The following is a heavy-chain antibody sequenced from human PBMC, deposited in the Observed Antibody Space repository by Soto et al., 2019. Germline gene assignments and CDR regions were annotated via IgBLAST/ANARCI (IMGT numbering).Heavy chain of an antibody. J-gene: IGHJ5*02. D-gene: IGHD3-16*01. CDR2: CIPIFGTT. CDR1: GGTFNRQA. V-gene: IGHV1-69*12. Sequence: QVVQSGAEVKKPGSSVKVSCKASGGTFNRQAFSWVRQAPGQGLEWMGGCIPIFGTTDYSQKFQGRVTITAVEATSTAYMALSSLASDGTAVYYCAIDDSSFFAGGELFDPWGQGTLVTVSS. CDR3: AIDDSSFFAGGELFDP.